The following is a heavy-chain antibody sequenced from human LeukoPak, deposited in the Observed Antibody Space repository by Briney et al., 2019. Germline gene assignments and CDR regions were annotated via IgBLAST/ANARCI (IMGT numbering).Heavy chain of an antibody. D-gene: IGHD3-3*01. CDR3: ARPEAIFGVHYGMDV. Sequence: SVKVSCKASGYTFTSYDINWVRQATGQGLEWMGGIIPIFGTANYAQKFQGRVTITADESTSTAYMELSSLRSEDTAVYYCARPEAIFGVHYGMDVWGQGTTVTVSS. J-gene: IGHJ6*02. CDR1: GYTFTSYD. V-gene: IGHV1-69*13. CDR2: IIPIFGTA.